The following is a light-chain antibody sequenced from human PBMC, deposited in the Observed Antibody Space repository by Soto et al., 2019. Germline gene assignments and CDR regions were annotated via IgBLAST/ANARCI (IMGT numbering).Light chain of an antibody. CDR2: DVS. J-gene: IGLJ1*01. Sequence: QSVLTQPASVSGSPGQSITISCTGTSSDVGGYNYVSWYQQHPGKAPNLMIYDVSNRPSGVSNRSSGSNSGNTASLTISGLQAEDDADYYCSSYTSSSTHVFGTGTKLTVL. V-gene: IGLV2-14*01. CDR1: SSDVGGYNY. CDR3: SSYTSSSTHV.